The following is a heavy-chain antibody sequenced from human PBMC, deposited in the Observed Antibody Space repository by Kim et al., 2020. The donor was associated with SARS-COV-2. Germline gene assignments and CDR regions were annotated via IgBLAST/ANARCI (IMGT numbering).Heavy chain of an antibody. CDR3: ARARITMIVVVKYFDY. Sequence: SETLSLTCTVSGGSISSGGYYWSWIRQHPGKGLEWIGYIYYSGSTYYNPSLKSRVTISVDTPKNQFSLKLSSVTAADTAVYYCARARITMIVVVKYFDYWGQGTLVTVSS. D-gene: IGHD3-22*01. J-gene: IGHJ4*02. CDR2: IYYSGST. CDR1: GGSISSGGYY. V-gene: IGHV4-31*03.